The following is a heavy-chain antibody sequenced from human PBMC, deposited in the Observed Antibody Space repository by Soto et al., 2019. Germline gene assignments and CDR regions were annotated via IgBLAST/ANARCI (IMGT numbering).Heavy chain of an antibody. CDR3: AREIRRHRYGDYEGIDY. V-gene: IGHV3-11*01. D-gene: IGHD4-17*01. CDR2: ISSSGVTI. J-gene: IGHJ4*02. Sequence: GGSLRLSCAASGFTFNNYYMTWIRQAPGKGLEWVSYISSSGVTIYYTGSVKGRFTIARDNAKNSRYLQMNSLRIEDTAVYYCAREIRRHRYGDYEGIDYWGQGTLVTVSS. CDR1: GFTFNNYY.